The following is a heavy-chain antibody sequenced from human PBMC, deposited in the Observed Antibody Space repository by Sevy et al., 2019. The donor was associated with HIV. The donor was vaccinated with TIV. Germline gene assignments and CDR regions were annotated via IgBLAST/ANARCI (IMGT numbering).Heavy chain of an antibody. J-gene: IGHJ4*02. V-gene: IGHV3-30*18. D-gene: IGHD5-18*01. CDR3: AKDQGGYNYAPGY. CDR2: ISYDGNIQ. CDR1: GLTFSTYG. Sequence: GGSRLSCAASGLTFSTYGMHWVRQAPGKGLEWVAVISYDGNIQYYADSVKGRFTVSRDNSKNTLYLQMNSLRAEDSAVYYCAKDQGGYNYAPGYWGQGTLVTVSS.